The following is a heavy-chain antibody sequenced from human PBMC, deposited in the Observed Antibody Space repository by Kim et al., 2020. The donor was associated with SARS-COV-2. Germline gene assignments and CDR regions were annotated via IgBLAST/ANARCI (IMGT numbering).Heavy chain of an antibody. J-gene: IGHJ5*02. Sequence: SETLSLTCTVSGGSISSSSYYWGWIRQPPGKGLEWIGSIYYSGSTYYNPSLKSRVTISVDTSKNQFSLKLSSVTAADTAVYYRARHGHITMIVVVIIPGWFDPWGQGTLVTVSS. D-gene: IGHD3-22*01. V-gene: IGHV4-39*01. CDR3: ARHGHITMIVVVIIPGWFDP. CDR1: GGSISSSSYY. CDR2: IYYSGST.